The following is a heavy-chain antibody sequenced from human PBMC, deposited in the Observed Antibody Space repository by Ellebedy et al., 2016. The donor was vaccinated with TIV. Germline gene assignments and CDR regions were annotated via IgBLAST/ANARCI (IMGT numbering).Heavy chain of an antibody. Sequence: GESLKISCAASGFTFSSYSLNWVRQAPGKGLEWVAYISSSSSAIYYADSVKGRFTISRDNAKNSLYLQMNSLRVEDTAVFYCARSTGPLDYWGQGTLVTVSS. CDR3: ARSTGPLDY. J-gene: IGHJ4*02. CDR1: GFTFSSYS. V-gene: IGHV3-48*01. D-gene: IGHD1-14*01. CDR2: ISSSSSAI.